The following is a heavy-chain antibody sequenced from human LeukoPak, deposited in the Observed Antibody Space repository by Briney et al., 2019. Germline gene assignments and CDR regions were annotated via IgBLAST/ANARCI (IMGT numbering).Heavy chain of an antibody. D-gene: IGHD6-19*01. J-gene: IGHJ4*02. Sequence: GGSLRLSCAASGFTFSNAWMSWVREAPGKGLEWVGRIKSKTDGGTTDYAAPVKGRFTISRDDSKNTLYLQMNSLKTEDTAVYYCTTEFRIAVAWREYYFDYWGQGTLVTVSS. CDR3: TTEFRIAVAWREYYFDY. CDR1: GFTFSNAW. V-gene: IGHV3-15*01. CDR2: IKSKTDGGTT.